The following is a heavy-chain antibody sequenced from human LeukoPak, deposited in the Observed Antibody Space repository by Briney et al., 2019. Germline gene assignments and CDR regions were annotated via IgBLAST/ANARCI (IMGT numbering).Heavy chain of an antibody. CDR3: AKDSKIVGATFRSYHYMDV. CDR1: GFTFSSYS. CDR2: IRGSGDRT. V-gene: IGHV3-23*01. D-gene: IGHD1-26*01. J-gene: IGHJ6*03. Sequence: AGGSLRLSCAASGFTFSSYSMNWVRQAPGKGLEWVSAIRGSGDRTHYADSVKGRFTISRDNSKNTLYLQMNSPRAEDTAVYYCAKDSKIVGATFRSYHYMDVWGKGTAVTVSS.